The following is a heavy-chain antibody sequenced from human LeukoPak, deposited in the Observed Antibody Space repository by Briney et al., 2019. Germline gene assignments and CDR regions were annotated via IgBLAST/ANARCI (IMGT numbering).Heavy chain of an antibody. CDR2: IIPIFGTA. CDR3: AREGIAVAGTHLDY. J-gene: IGHJ4*02. CDR1: GGTFSSYA. D-gene: IGHD6-19*01. V-gene: IGHV1-69*01. Sequence: ASVKVSCKASGGTFSSYAISWVRQAPGQGLEWMGGIIPIFGTANYALKFQGRVTITADESTSTAYMELSSLRSEDTAVYYCAREGIAVAGTHLDYWGQGTLVTVSS.